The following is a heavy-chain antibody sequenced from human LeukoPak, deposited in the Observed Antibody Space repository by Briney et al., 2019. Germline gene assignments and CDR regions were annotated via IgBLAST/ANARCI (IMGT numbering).Heavy chain of an antibody. CDR1: GFTFSSYE. CDR2: ISSSGSTI. CDR3: ARDSLVGFDY. J-gene: IGHJ4*02. D-gene: IGHD2-21*01. Sequence: GGSLRLFCAASGFTFSSYEMNWVRQAPGKGLEWVSYISSSGSTIYYADSVKGRFTISRDNAKNPLYLQMNSLRAEDTAVYYCARDSLVGFDYWGQGTLVTVSS. V-gene: IGHV3-48*03.